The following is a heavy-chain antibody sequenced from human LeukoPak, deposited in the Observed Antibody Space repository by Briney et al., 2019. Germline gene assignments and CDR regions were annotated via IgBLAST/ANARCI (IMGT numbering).Heavy chain of an antibody. V-gene: IGHV1-3*01. J-gene: IGHJ3*02. CDR2: INAGSGIT. Sequence: ASVKVSCKASGYTFTSYAVDWVRQALGQSLEWMGWINAGSGITKYSQKFQGRVTITRDTSASTAYMELSSLRSEDTAVYYCARVYGDYVDAFDIWGQGTMVTVSS. CDR1: GYTFTSYA. D-gene: IGHD4-17*01. CDR3: ARVYGDYVDAFDI.